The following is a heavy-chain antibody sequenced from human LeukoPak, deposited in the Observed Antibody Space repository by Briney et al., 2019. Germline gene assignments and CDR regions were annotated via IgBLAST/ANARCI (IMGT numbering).Heavy chain of an antibody. CDR2: INPNSGGT. Sequence: ASVKVSCKASGYTFTGYYMHWVRQAPGQGLEWMGWINPNSGGTNYAQKFQGRVTITRDTSISTAYMELSRLRSDDTAVYYCARVPLSRYYYGSGSLNWFDPWGQGTLVTVFS. CDR3: ARVPLSRYYYGSGSLNWFDP. J-gene: IGHJ5*02. D-gene: IGHD3-10*01. V-gene: IGHV1-2*02. CDR1: GYTFTGYY.